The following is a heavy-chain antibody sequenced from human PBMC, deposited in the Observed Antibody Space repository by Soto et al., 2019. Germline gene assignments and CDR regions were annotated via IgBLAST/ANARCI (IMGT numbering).Heavy chain of an antibody. V-gene: IGHV4-30-2*01. CDR3: ALYCSSTSCSLDY. CDR1: GGSISSGGYS. D-gene: IGHD2-2*01. CDR2: IYHSGST. Sequence: SETLSLTCAVSGGSISSGGYSWSWIRQPPGKGLEWIGYIYHSGSTYYNPSLKSRVTISVDRSKNQFSLKLSSVTAADTAVYYCALYCSSTSCSLDYWGQGTLVTVSS. J-gene: IGHJ4*02.